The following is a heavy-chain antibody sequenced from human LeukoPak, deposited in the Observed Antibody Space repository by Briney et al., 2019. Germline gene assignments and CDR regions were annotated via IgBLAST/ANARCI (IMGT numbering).Heavy chain of an antibody. CDR1: GGSISNYY. CDR3: ARREAAAGLRPWCFDL. Sequence: SETLSLTCAVSGGSISNYYWSWIRQPPGKGLEWIAYIYYTGSTNYNPSLKSRVTISVDTSKNQFSLKLNSVTAADTAVYYCARREAAAGLRPWCFDLWGRGTLVTVSS. CDR2: IYYTGST. J-gene: IGHJ2*01. V-gene: IGHV4-59*08. D-gene: IGHD6-13*01.